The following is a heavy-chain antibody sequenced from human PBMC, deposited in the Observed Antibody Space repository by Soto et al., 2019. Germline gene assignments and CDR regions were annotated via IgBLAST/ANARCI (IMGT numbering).Heavy chain of an antibody. CDR3: VPSTLWYFPDY. Sequence: QLQLQESGPGLVKPSETLSLTCTVSGGSISGSPHYWGWIRQSPGKGLEWIGSIYHSGNTYYNPSLKNPVTLSVDTSKNQLSPKLSSVTAADTALYFCVPSTLWYFPDYWGQGTLVTVSS. CDR2: IYHSGNT. V-gene: IGHV4-39*01. CDR1: GGSISGSPHY. J-gene: IGHJ4*02. D-gene: IGHD2-21*01.